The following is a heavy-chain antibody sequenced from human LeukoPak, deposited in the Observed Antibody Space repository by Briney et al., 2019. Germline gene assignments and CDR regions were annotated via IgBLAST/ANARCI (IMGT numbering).Heavy chain of an antibody. CDR3: AREDSSSWYPQPIDY. Sequence: SQTLSLTCAISGDSVSSNTAAWNWIRQSPSRGLEWLGRTSYRSKWYSDYAVSVKSRIIINADTSKNQFSLKLSSVTAADTAVYYCAREDSSSWYPQPIDYWGQGTLVTVSS. D-gene: IGHD6-13*01. J-gene: IGHJ4*02. CDR1: GDSVSSNTAA. CDR2: TSYRSKWYS. V-gene: IGHV6-1*01.